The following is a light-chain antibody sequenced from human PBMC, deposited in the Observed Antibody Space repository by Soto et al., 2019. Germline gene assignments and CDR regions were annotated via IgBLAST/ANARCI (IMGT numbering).Light chain of an antibody. CDR2: EVS. CDR1: SSDIGNYNF. CDR3: SSYTTSTTWV. J-gene: IGLJ3*02. Sequence: QSALTQPASVSGSPGQSITISCTGSSSDIGNYNFVSWYQQRPGKAPKLMIYEVSNRPSGVSSRFSGSKSGNTASLSISGLQAEDEADYYCSSYTTSTTWVFGGGTKLTVL. V-gene: IGLV2-14*01.